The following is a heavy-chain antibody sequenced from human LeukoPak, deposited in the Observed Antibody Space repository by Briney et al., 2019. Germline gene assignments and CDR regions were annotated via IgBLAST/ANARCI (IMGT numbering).Heavy chain of an antibody. CDR3: ARVEQETVDPDFDY. V-gene: IGHV3-20*04. CDR1: GFTFDDYG. Sequence: GGSLRLSCAASGFTFDDYGMSWVRQAPGKGLKWVSGINWNGGSTGYADSVKGRFTISRDNAKNSLYLQMNSLRAEDTALYYCARVEQETVDPDFDYWGQGTLVTVSS. CDR2: INWNGGST. J-gene: IGHJ4*02. D-gene: IGHD4-11*01.